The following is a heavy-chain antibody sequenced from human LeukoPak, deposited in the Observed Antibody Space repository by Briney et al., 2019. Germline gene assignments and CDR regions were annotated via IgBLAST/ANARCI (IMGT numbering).Heavy chain of an antibody. Sequence: SETLSLTCTVSGGSISSRTYYWGWIRQPPGKGLEWIGTMYYSGTTYYNPSLKSRVSTSLDTSKNQFSLKLSSVTAADTAVYYCARHGRYFDWLFRNWFDPWGQGTLVTVSS. CDR2: MYYSGTT. CDR3: ARHGRYFDWLFRNWFDP. V-gene: IGHV4-39*01. CDR1: GGSISSRTYY. D-gene: IGHD3-9*01. J-gene: IGHJ5*02.